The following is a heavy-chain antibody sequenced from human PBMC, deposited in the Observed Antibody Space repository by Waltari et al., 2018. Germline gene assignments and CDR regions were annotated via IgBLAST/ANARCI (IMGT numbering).Heavy chain of an antibody. Sequence: QLQLQESGPGLVKPSETLSLTCTVSGCSIRSSSYYWGWIRQPPGKGLEWIGSIYYRGSTYYNPSLKSRVTISVDTSKNQFSLKLSSVTAADTAVYYCARHSASRGYGDYWYFDLWGRGTLVTVSS. J-gene: IGHJ2*01. CDR3: ARHSASRGYGDYWYFDL. CDR2: IYYRGST. CDR1: GCSIRSSSYY. V-gene: IGHV4-39*01. D-gene: IGHD4-17*01.